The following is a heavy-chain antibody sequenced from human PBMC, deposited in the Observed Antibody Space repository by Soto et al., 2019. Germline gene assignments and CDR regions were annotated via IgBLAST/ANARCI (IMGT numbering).Heavy chain of an antibody. CDR3: VLWPPYYFDY. CDR2: IGGSGGVT. J-gene: IGHJ4*02. CDR1: GFTFSSYS. Sequence: GSLRLSCAASGFTFSSYSMNWVRQAPGKGLEWVSAIGGSGGVTYYADSVKGRFTISRDNSKNTLYLQMNSLRAEDTAVYYCVLWPPYYFDYWGQGTLVTVSS. D-gene: IGHD3-10*01. V-gene: IGHV3-23*01.